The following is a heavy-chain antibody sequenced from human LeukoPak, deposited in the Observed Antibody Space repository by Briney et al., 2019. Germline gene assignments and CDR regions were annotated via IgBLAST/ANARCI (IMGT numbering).Heavy chain of an antibody. Sequence: ASVTVSCKASGNTFTGYYMHWVRQAPGQGLEWMGWINPHSGGTNYAQKFQGRVTMTRDTSISTAYMELSRLRSDDTAVYYCAREQARFGELSWGDFDYWGQGTLVTVPS. J-gene: IGHJ4*02. D-gene: IGHD3-10*01. V-gene: IGHV1-2*02. CDR1: GNTFTGYY. CDR2: INPHSGGT. CDR3: AREQARFGELSWGDFDY.